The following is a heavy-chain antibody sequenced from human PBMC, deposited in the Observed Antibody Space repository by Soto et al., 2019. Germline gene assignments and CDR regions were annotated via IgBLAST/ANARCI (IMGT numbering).Heavy chain of an antibody. CDR2: ISGSGGST. V-gene: IGHV3-23*01. Sequence: GGSLRLSCAASGFTFSSYAMSWVRQAPGKGLEWVSAISGSGGSTYYADSVKGRFTISRDNSKNTLYLQMNSLRAEDTAVYYCAKAVITIFGVVGHFDYWGQGTLVTVSS. CDR1: GFTFSSYA. D-gene: IGHD3-3*01. CDR3: AKAVITIFGVVGHFDY. J-gene: IGHJ4*02.